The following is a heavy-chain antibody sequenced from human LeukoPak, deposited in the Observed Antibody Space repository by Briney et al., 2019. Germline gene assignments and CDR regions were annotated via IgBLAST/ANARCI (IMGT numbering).Heavy chain of an antibody. J-gene: IGHJ6*02. V-gene: IGHV4-61*01. Sequence: PSETPSLTCTVSGGSVSSGSYYWSWIRQPPGKGLEWIGYIYYSGSTNYNPSLKSRVTISVDTSKHQFSLKLSSVTGADKAVYYCARDRRRYEILTGYYRIRDCMDVWGQGTMVTVSS. D-gene: IGHD3-9*01. CDR2: IYYSGST. CDR3: ARDRRRYEILTGYYRIRDCMDV. CDR1: GGSVSSGSYY.